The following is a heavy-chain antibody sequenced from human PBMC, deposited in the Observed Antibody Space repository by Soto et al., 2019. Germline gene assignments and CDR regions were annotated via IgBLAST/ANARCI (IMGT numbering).Heavy chain of an antibody. Sequence: QVQLVQSGAEVKKPGASVKVSCKASGYTFTSYDINWVRQATGQGLEWMGWMNPNRGNTGYAQKFQGRVTMTRNTSISTAYMELSSLRSEDTAVYYCASTSSSWYGNAFDIWGQGTMVTVSS. J-gene: IGHJ3*02. V-gene: IGHV1-8*01. CDR3: ASTSSSWYGNAFDI. CDR2: MNPNRGNT. CDR1: GYTFTSYD. D-gene: IGHD6-13*01.